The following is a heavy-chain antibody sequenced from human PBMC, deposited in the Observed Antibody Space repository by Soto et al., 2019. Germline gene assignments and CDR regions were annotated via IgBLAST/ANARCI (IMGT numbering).Heavy chain of an antibody. CDR3: ARDFGSSGYNWFDP. J-gene: IGHJ5*02. Sequence: PSETLSLTCTDSGGSISSYYWSWIRQPAGKGLEWIGRIYTSGSTNYNPSLKSRVTMSVDTSKNQFSLKLSSVTAADTAVYYCARDFGSSGYNWFDPWGQGTLVTVSS. V-gene: IGHV4-4*07. CDR1: GGSISSYY. D-gene: IGHD3-22*01. CDR2: IYTSGST.